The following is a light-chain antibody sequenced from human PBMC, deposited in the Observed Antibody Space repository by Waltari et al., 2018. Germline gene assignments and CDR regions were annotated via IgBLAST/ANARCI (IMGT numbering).Light chain of an antibody. J-gene: IGKJ5*01. Sequence: EIVLTQSPGTLSLSPGERANLSCRASQSVSSSYLAWYQQKPGQAPRLLIYGASSRATGIPDRFSGSGSGTDFTLTISRLEPEDFAVYYCQQYGSSLHTFGQGTRREIK. CDR2: GAS. CDR1: QSVSSSY. V-gene: IGKV3-20*01. CDR3: QQYGSSLHT.